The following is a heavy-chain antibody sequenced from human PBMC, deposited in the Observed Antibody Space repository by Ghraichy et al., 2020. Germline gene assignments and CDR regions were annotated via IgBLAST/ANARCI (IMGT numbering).Heavy chain of an antibody. J-gene: IGHJ4*02. CDR1: GGSFSGYY. CDR3: ARGLLKGFGGGYCSGGSCYFHFDY. Sequence: SETLSLTCAVYGGSFSGYYWSWIRQPPGKGLEWIGEINHSGSTNYNPSLKSRVTISVDTSKNQFSLKLSSVTAADTAVYYCARGLLKGFGGGYCSGGSCYFHFDYWGQGTLVTVSS. D-gene: IGHD2-15*01. V-gene: IGHV4-34*01. CDR2: INHSGST.